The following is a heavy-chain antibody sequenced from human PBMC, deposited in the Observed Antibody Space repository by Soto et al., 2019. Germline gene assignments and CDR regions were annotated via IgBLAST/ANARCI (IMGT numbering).Heavy chain of an antibody. Sequence: GGSLRLPYAACGFILSRFGMHWFHQAPRKGLEWVSQIWYDGSNTYYAESVKGRFTVSRDNPRNTLYLQMNSLRAEDTAVYHCVRDLLGSGGHFDYWGQRAPVTVSS. D-gene: IGHD7-27*01. CDR3: VRDLLGSGGHFDY. V-gene: IGHV3-33*01. CDR2: IWYDGSNT. J-gene: IGHJ4*02. CDR1: GFILSRFG.